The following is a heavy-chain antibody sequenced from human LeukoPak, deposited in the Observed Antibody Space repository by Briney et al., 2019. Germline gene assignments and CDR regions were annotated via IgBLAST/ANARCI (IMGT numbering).Heavy chain of an antibody. CDR2: ISYDGSNK. V-gene: IGHV3-30*18. Sequence: GGSLRLSCAASGFTFSSYGMHWVRQAPGKGLEWVAVISYDGSNKYYADSVKGRFTISRDNSKNTLYLQMNSLRAEDTAVYYCAKDMRLWFGELFAFDIWGQGTMVTVSS. D-gene: IGHD3-10*01. J-gene: IGHJ3*02. CDR1: GFTFSSYG. CDR3: AKDMRLWFGELFAFDI.